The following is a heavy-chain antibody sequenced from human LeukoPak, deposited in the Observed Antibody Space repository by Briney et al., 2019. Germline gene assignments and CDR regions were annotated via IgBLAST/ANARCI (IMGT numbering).Heavy chain of an antibody. CDR2: IDHSGST. CDR3: ARDSALAQAVMFDY. Sequence: SETLSLTCAVYGGSFSGYYWGWIRQPPGKGLEWTGSIDHSGSTYYNPSLKSRITISVDTSKNQFSLKLSSVTAADTAVYYCARDSALAQAVMFDYWGQGTLVTVSS. V-gene: IGHV4-38-2*02. J-gene: IGHJ4*02. D-gene: IGHD6-19*01. CDR1: GGSFSGYY.